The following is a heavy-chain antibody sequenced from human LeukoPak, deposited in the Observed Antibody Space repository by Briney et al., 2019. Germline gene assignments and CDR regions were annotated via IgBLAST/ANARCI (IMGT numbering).Heavy chain of an antibody. CDR2: IKSKTDGGTT. CDR3: TTQGDWALVY. CDR1: GFTFSNAW. Sequence: GGSLTLSCAASGFTFSNAWMSWVRQAPGKVLDWVGRIKSKTDGGTTDYAAPVQGRFTISRDDSKNTLFLQMNSLKTEDTAVYYCTTQGDWALVYWGQGTLVTVSS. V-gene: IGHV3-15*01. D-gene: IGHD3-9*01. J-gene: IGHJ4*02.